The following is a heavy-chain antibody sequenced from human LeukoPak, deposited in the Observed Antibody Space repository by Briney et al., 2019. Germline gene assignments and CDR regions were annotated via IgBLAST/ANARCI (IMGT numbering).Heavy chain of an antibody. CDR2: INHSGST. V-gene: IGHV4-34*01. CDR1: GGSFSGYY. Sequence: SSETLSLTCAVYGGSFSGYYWSWIRQPPGKGLEWIGEINHSGSTNYNPSLKSRVTISVDTSKNQFSLKLSSVTAADTAVYYCARRYCSGGSCYGRFYFDYWGQGTLVTVSS. D-gene: IGHD2-15*01. CDR3: ARRYCSGGSCYGRFYFDY. J-gene: IGHJ4*02.